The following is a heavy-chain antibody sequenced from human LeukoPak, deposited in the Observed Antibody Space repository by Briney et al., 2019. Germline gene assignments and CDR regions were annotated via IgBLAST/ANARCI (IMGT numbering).Heavy chain of an antibody. CDR3: ARGVRFLENFDY. CDR2: ISYDGSNK. V-gene: IGHV3-30*04. CDR1: GFTFSSYA. Sequence: GGSLRLSCAASGFTFSSYAMHWVRQAPGKGLEWVAVISYDGSNKYYADSVKGRFTISRDNSKNTLYLQMNSLRAEDTAVYYCARGVRFLENFDYCGQGTLVTVSS. D-gene: IGHD3-3*01. J-gene: IGHJ4*02.